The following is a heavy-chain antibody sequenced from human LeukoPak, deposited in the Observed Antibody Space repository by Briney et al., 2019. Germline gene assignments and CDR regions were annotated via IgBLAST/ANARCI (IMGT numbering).Heavy chain of an antibody. D-gene: IGHD3/OR15-3a*01. CDR1: GYTFTSYG. CDR2: ISAYNGNT. Sequence: ASVKVSCKASGYTFTSYGISWVRQPPGQGLEWMGWISAYNGNTNYAQKFQGRVTMTTDTSTSTAYMELRSLRSDDTAVYYCAREWTGYYVFDYWGQGTLVTVSP. V-gene: IGHV1-18*04. CDR3: AREWTGYYVFDY. J-gene: IGHJ4*02.